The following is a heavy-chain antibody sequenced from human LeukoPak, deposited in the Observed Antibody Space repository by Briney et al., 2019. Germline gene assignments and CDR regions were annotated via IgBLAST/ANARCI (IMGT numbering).Heavy chain of an antibody. J-gene: IGHJ4*02. CDR1: GGSISSNNW. V-gene: IGHV4-4*02. Sequence: SETLSLTCAVSGGSISSNNWWIWVRQSPEKGLEWIGEIYHDGSTNYNPSLKSRVTISMDKSKNQLSLKLNFVTAADTAVYYCAREYRGSGSYPLFDYWGQGTLVTVSS. D-gene: IGHD3-10*01. CDR2: IYHDGST. CDR3: AREYRGSGSYPLFDY.